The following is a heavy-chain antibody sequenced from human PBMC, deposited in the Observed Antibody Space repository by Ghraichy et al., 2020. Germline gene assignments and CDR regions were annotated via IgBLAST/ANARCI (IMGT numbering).Heavy chain of an antibody. D-gene: IGHD6-13*01. Sequence: GGSLRLSCAASGFTFSSYSMNWVRQAPGKGLEWVSYISSSSSTIYYADSVKGRFTISRDNAKNSLYLQMNSLRDEDTAVYYCARVAAAGRVGGYYYMDVWGKGTTVTVSS. CDR1: GFTFSSYS. CDR2: ISSSSSTI. CDR3: ARVAAAGRVGGYYYMDV. J-gene: IGHJ6*03. V-gene: IGHV3-48*02.